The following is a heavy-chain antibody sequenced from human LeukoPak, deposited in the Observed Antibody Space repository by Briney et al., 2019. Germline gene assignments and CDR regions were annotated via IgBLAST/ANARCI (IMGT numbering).Heavy chain of an antibody. Sequence: ASVKVSCKVSGGSFRSSTFAWVRQAPGRGLEWMGGTIPIFGAPNYALEFQGRATITTDESTSTVYMALSSLTSEDTAIYYCARGPLHVALSSGSLKWLDPWGKGSLVTVSS. V-gene: IGHV1-69*05. CDR1: GGSFRSST. CDR2: TIPIFGAP. D-gene: IGHD5-12*01. J-gene: IGHJ5*02. CDR3: ARGPLHVALSSGSLKWLDP.